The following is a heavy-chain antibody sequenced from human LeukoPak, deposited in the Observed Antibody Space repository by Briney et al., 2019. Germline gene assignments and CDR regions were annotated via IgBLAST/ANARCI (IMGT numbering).Heavy chain of an antibody. J-gene: IGHJ3*02. CDR2: INHSGST. D-gene: IGHD6-19*01. V-gene: IGHV4-39*07. CDR1: GGSISSSSYY. Sequence: SETLSLTCTVSGGSISSSSYYWGWIRQPPGKGLEWIGEINHSGSTNYNPSLKSRVTISVDTSKNQFSLKLSSVTAADTAVYYCARGPRIAVAGTATIWGQGTMVTVSS. CDR3: ARGPRIAVAGTATI.